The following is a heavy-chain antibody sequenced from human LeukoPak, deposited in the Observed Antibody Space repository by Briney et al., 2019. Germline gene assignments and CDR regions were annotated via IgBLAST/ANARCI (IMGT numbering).Heavy chain of an antibody. J-gene: IGHJ4*02. Sequence: GRSLRLSCAASGFIFSSYAMHWVRQTPGKGLEWVAVISYDGSNEYYADSVKGRFTVSRDDSKNTMYLQMNSLRAEDTAVYYCVKDNEAGGSPFDRWGQGTLVTVSS. D-gene: IGHD1-1*01. CDR1: GFIFSSYA. V-gene: IGHV3-30-3*01. CDR3: VKDNEAGGSPFDR. CDR2: ISYDGSNE.